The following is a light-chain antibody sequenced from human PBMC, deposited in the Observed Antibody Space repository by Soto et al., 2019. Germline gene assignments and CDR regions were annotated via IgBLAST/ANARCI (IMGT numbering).Light chain of an antibody. CDR3: CSYAGSYTLYV. CDR1: SSDVGGYNY. V-gene: IGLV2-11*01. Sequence: QSVLTQPRSVSLSPGQSVTISCTGTSSDVGGYNYVSLYQQHPGKAPKLMIYDVSKRPSGVPDRFSGSKSGNTASLTISGLQAEDEADYYCCSYAGSYTLYVFGTGTKVTVL. CDR2: DVS. J-gene: IGLJ1*01.